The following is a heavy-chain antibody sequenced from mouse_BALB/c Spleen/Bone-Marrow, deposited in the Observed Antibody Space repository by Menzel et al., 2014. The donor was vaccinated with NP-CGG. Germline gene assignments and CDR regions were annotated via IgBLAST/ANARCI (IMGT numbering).Heavy chain of an antibody. CDR1: GYTFTIYV. CDR2: INPYNDGT. D-gene: IGHD2-2*01. CDR3: ARSLYGYDWYFDV. J-gene: IGHJ1*01. Sequence: EVHLVESGPELVKPGASVKMSCKASGYTFTIYVMHWVKQKPGQGLEWIGYINPYNDGTKYNEKFKGKATLTSDKSSSTAYMELSSLTSEDSAVYYCARSLYGYDWYFDVWGAGTTVTVSS. V-gene: IGHV1-14*01.